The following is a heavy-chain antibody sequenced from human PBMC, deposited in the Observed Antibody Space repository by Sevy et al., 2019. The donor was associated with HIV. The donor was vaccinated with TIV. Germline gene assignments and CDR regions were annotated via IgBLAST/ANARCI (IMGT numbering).Heavy chain of an antibody. D-gene: IGHD3-16*01. CDR3: VREGLGGFSYSLDC. CDR2: ISGGDDST. V-gene: IGHV3-23*01. J-gene: IGHJ4*02. Sequence: GGSLRLSCAASGFTFRNYAMTWVRQAPGKGLQWVSAISGGDDSTYYADSVKGRFTISRDNSKNTLYLQMNSLSAEDTGVYYCVREGLGGFSYSLDCWGQGTLVTVSS. CDR1: GFTFRNYA.